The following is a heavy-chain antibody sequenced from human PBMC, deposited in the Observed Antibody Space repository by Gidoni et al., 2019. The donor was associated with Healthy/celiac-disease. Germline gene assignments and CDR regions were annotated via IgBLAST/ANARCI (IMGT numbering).Heavy chain of an antibody. CDR3: ARDRYTQYSSSWTPFDY. Sequence: EVQLVESGGGLVKPGGSLRLSCAASGFTFSSYSMNWVRQAPGKGLEWVSSISSSSSYIYYADSVKGRFTISRDNAKNSLYLQMNSLRAEDTAVYYCARDRYTQYSSSWTPFDYWSQGTLVTVSS. CDR2: ISSSSSYI. CDR1: GFTFSSYS. V-gene: IGHV3-21*01. D-gene: IGHD6-13*01. J-gene: IGHJ4*02.